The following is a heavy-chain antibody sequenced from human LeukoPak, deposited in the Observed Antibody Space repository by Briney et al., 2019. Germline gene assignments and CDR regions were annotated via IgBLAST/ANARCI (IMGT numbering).Heavy chain of an antibody. CDR1: GGSISSSSYY. V-gene: IGHV4-39*01. Sequence: SGTLSLTCTVSGGSISSSSYYWGWIRQPPGKGLEWIGSIYYSGSTYYNPSLKSRVTISVDTSKNQFSLKLSSVTAADTAVYYCARRTYYYGSGISSEAFDIWGQGTMVTVSS. J-gene: IGHJ3*02. D-gene: IGHD3-10*01. CDR2: IYYSGST. CDR3: ARRTYYYGSGISSEAFDI.